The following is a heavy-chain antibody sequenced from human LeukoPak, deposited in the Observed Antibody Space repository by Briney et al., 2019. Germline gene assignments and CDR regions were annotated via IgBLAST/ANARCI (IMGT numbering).Heavy chain of an antibody. CDR1: GGSISSSSYY. D-gene: IGHD3-22*01. CDR3: ASNYDSSGYSVYYFDY. J-gene: IGHJ4*02. V-gene: IGHV4-39*01. Sequence: SETLSLTCTVSGGSISSSSYYWGWIRQPPGKGLEWIGSIYHSGSTYYNPSLKSRVTISVDTSKNQFSLKLSSVTAADTAVYYCASNYDSSGYSVYYFDYWGQGTLVTVSS. CDR2: IYHSGST.